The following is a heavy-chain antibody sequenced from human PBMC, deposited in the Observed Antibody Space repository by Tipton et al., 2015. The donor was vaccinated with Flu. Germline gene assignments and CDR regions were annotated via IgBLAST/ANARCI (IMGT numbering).Heavy chain of an antibody. CDR2: ISSSGNTI. CDR1: GFTFSNYE. Sequence: SLRLSCAASGFTFSNYEMNWVRQAPGKGLEWLSYISSSGNTISYADSVRGRFTISRDNTKKSLYLQMNSLRAEDTAVYYCARGFIRLCDYWGQGTLVTVSS. V-gene: IGHV3-48*03. J-gene: IGHJ4*02. D-gene: IGHD3-16*01. CDR3: ARGFIRLCDY.